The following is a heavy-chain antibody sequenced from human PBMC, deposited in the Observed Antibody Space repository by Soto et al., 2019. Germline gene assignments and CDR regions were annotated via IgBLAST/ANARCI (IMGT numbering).Heavy chain of an antibody. CDR2: ISYDGSNK. Sequence: QVQLVESGGGVVQPGRSLRLSCAASGFTFSSYGMHWVRQAPGKGLEWVAVISYDGSNKYYADSVKGRFTISRDNSKNMLYLQMNSLRAEDTAVSYCAKALLGYAHFGMDVWGQGTTVTVSS. CDR3: AKALLGYAHFGMDV. J-gene: IGHJ6*02. CDR1: GFTFSSYG. D-gene: IGHD3-3*02. V-gene: IGHV3-30*18.